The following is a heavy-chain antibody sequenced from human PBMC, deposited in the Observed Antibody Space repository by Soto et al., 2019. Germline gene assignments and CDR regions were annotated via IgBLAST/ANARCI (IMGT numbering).Heavy chain of an antibody. CDR2: SYYSGST. V-gene: IGHV4-59*01. J-gene: IGHJ4*02. Sequence: QVQLQESGPGLVKPSETLSLTCTVSGGSISSYYWSWIRQPPGKGLEWIGYSYYSGSTNYNPSLTRRITITVDTSKNPFSLTPSSVTAADTAVYYCARVSTLGGGKTPLFDSWGQGTLVTVSS. CDR3: ARVSTLGGGKTPLFDS. D-gene: IGHD3-16*01. CDR1: GGSISSYY.